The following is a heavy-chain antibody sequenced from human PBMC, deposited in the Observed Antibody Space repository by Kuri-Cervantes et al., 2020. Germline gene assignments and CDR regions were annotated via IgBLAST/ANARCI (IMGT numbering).Heavy chain of an antibody. Sequence: GESLKISCAASGFTFSDYYMSWIRQAPGKGLEWVSYISSSGSTIYYADSVKGRFTISRDSAKNSLYLQMNSLRDEDTAVYYCARGTIAAAGLPTYYYFDYWGQGTLVTVSS. V-gene: IGHV3-11*04. D-gene: IGHD6-13*01. J-gene: IGHJ4*02. CDR2: ISSSGSTI. CDR3: ARGTIAAAGLPTYYYFDY. CDR1: GFTFSDYY.